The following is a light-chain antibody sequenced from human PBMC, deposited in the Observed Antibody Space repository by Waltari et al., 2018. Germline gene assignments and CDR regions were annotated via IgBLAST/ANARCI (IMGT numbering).Light chain of an antibody. CDR1: SGHSSNI. Sequence: QLVLTQSPSASASLGASVKLTCTLTSGHSSNIIAWLLQQPEKGPRYLMKVNSDGSHSQGDEIPDRFSGSSSGVERYLPISSLQSEDEADYYCQTGGHGTWVFGGGTKLTVL. V-gene: IGLV4-69*01. CDR2: VNSDGSH. J-gene: IGLJ3*02. CDR3: QTGGHGTWV.